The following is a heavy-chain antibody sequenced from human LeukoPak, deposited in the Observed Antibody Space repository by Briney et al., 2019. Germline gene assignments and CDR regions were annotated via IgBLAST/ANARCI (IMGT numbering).Heavy chain of an antibody. CDR2: IYPHDSDT. Sequence: GESLKISCKGSGYSITSNCIAWVRHMAGKGLEWMGIIYPHDSDTRYSPYFESGVIISVGNSISIAYLQWRSLKASDTAMYYCATRAVTGDWYFDLWGGGTLVTVSS. CDR1: GYSITSNC. D-gene: IGHD7-27*01. CDR3: ATRAVTGDWYFDL. J-gene: IGHJ2*01. V-gene: IGHV5-51*01.